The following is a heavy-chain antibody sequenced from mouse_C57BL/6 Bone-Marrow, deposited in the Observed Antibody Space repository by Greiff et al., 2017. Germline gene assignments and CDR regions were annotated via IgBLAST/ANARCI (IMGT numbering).Heavy chain of an antibody. V-gene: IGHV5-15*01. D-gene: IGHD1-1*01. Sequence: EVKVVESGGGLVQPGGSLKLSCAASGFTFSDYGMAWVRQAPRKGPEWVAFISNLAYSIYYADTVTGRFTIARENAKNTLYLEMSSLRSEDTAMYYCARRDYYGSSLYAMDYWGQGTSVTVSS. CDR1: GFTFSDYG. CDR2: ISNLAYSI. CDR3: ARRDYYGSSLYAMDY. J-gene: IGHJ4*01.